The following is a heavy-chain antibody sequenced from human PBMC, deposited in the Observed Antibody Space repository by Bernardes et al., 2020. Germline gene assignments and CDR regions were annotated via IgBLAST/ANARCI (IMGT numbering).Heavy chain of an antibody. CDR3: ARDIKGSGSS. Sequence: SLRLSGSASGFTFDDYTMHWVRHAPGKGLEWVSLINWDGGTAYYADSVQGRFTISRDNKKNSLYLQMNHLTTEDTALYYCARDIKGSGSSWGQGTLVTVSS. J-gene: IGHJ4*02. V-gene: IGHV3-43*01. CDR1: GFTFDDYT. D-gene: IGHD3-10*01. CDR2: INWDGGTA.